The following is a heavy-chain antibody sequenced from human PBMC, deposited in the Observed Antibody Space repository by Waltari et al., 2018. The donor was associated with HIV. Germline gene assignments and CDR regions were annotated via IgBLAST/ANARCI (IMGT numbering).Heavy chain of an antibody. J-gene: IGHJ4*02. CDR2: INHSGST. CDR1: GGSFSGYY. Sequence: QVQLQQWGAGLLKPSETLSLTCAVYGGSFSGYYWRWIRRSPGKGREVIGEINHSGSTNSNPALKSRVTISVDTSKNQFSRKLSSVTAADTAVYYCARQTGTGDFDYWGQGTLVTVSS. D-gene: IGHD1-7*01. CDR3: ARQTGTGDFDY. V-gene: IGHV4-34*01.